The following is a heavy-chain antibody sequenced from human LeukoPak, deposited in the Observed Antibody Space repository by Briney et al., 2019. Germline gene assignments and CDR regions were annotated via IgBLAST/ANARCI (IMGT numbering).Heavy chain of an antibody. CDR1: GGSISSGDYH. J-gene: IGHJ4*02. CDR2: IYYGGST. D-gene: IGHD3-10*02. V-gene: IGHV4-30-4*01. CDR3: ARDLFGELGYFDY. Sequence: SQTLSLTCTVSGGSISSGDYHWSWIRQPPGKGLEWIGYIYYGGSTYYNPSLKSRVTISVDTSKNQFSLKLSSVTAADTAVYYCARDLFGELGYFDYWGQGTLVTVSS.